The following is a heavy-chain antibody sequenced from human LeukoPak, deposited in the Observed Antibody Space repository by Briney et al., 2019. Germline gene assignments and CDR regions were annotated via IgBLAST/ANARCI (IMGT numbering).Heavy chain of an antibody. Sequence: GASVTVSCKASGYTFTSYAMHWVRQAPGQRLEWMGWINASNGNTKYSQKFQGRVTITRDTSASTAYMELSSLRSEDTAVYYCARVYYCSGGSCYLGAFDIWGQGTMVTVSS. CDR3: ARVYYCSGGSCYLGAFDI. D-gene: IGHD2-15*01. CDR1: GYTFTSYA. J-gene: IGHJ3*02. V-gene: IGHV1-3*01. CDR2: INASNGNT.